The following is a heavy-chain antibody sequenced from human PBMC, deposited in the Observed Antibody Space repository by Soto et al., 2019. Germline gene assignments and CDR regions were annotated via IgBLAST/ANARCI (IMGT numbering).Heavy chain of an antibody. CDR1: GFTFSGHW. J-gene: IGHJ3*02. CDR3: AREAGYCSRTSCYRRAFDT. CDR2: INTDGGSS. D-gene: IGHD2-2*01. V-gene: IGHV3-74*03. Sequence: EVQLVESGGDLVQPGGSLRLSCAASGFTFSGHWMHWVRQVPGKGLEWVSRINTDGGSSAYADSVKGRFTISRDNARNKLYLQMNGLRGEDTAVYYCAREAGYCSRTSCYRRAFDTWGQGTTVTVSS.